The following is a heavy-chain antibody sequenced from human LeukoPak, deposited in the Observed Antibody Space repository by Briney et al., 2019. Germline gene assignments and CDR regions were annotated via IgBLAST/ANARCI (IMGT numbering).Heavy chain of an antibody. V-gene: IGHV1-69*06. D-gene: IGHD4-23*01. CDR2: IIPIFGTA. Sequence: GASVKVSCKASGGTFSSYAISWVRQAPGQGLEWMGGIIPIFGTANYAQKFQGRVTITADKSTSTPYMELSSLKASDTAMYYCATLIDYGGNQYYFDYWGQGTLVTVSS. CDR1: GGTFSSYA. CDR3: ATLIDYGGNQYYFDY. J-gene: IGHJ4*02.